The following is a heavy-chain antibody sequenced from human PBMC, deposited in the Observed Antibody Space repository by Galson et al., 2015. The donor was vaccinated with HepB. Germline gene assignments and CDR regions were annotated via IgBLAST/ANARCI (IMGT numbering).Heavy chain of an antibody. D-gene: IGHD2-21*02. Sequence: SLRLSCAASGFTFSSYSMNWVRQAPGKGLEWVSYISSSSSTIYYADSVKGRFTISRDNAKKSLYLQMNSLRAEDTAVYYCARGRGANRGTSCGGDCIGDYWGQGTLVTVSS. J-gene: IGHJ4*02. V-gene: IGHV3-48*04. CDR2: ISSSSSTI. CDR3: ARGRGANRGTSCGGDCIGDY. CDR1: GFTFSSYS.